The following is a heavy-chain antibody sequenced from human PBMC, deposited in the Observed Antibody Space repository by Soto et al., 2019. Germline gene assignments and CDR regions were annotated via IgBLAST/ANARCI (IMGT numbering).Heavy chain of an antibody. CDR1: GYSFTSYW. V-gene: IGHV5-10-1*01. D-gene: IGHD5-12*01. Sequence: PGESLKISCKGSGYSFTSYWISWVRQMPGKGLEWMGRIDPSDSYTNYSPSLQGHVTISADKSISTAYLQWSSLKASDTAMYYCARHRRVASGYDWGYYYGMDVWGQGTTVTVSS. CDR2: IDPSDSYT. J-gene: IGHJ6*02. CDR3: ARHRRVASGYDWGYYYGMDV.